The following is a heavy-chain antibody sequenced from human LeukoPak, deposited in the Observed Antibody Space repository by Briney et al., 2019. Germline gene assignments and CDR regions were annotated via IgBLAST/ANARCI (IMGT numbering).Heavy chain of an antibody. CDR1: GYTFTIYY. V-gene: IGHV1-46*01. CDR3: VRAVPALYYFDI. J-gene: IGHJ4*02. D-gene: IGHD3-16*01. CDR2: INSSGGY. Sequence: AAGTVSFSASGYTFTIYYMHWVRRAHGQGLEWLGIINSSGGYYAQKFQGRVTMTRDTSTNIVYMELSSVRSEDTAVYSSVRAVPALYYFDIWGQGTLVTVSS.